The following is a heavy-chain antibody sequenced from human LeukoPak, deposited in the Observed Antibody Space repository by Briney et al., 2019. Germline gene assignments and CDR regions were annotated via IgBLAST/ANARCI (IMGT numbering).Heavy chain of an antibody. CDR2: LGTDGTYT. J-gene: IGHJ4*02. V-gene: IGHV3-74*01. CDR3: ARSLSGYDPLCAF. D-gene: IGHD5-12*01. CDR1: GFNLRDYR. Sequence: GGSLRLSCAASGFNLRDYRMHWVRQAPRKGLVWVSRLGTDGTYTNYADSVKGRFIISRDNARNSLFLQMNSLTVEDTAVYYCARSLSGYDPLCAFWGQGTLVTVSS.